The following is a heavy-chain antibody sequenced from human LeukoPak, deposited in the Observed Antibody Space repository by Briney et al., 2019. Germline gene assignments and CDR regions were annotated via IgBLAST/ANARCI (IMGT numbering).Heavy chain of an antibody. Sequence: GGSLRLSCAASGFTVSSNYMSWVRQAPGKGLEWVSVIYSSGSTYYADSVKGRFTISRDNSKNTLYLQMNSLRVADTAVYYWSRDSKSRCCFYYWGQGTLVTVSS. CDR2: IYSSGST. J-gene: IGHJ4*01. D-gene: IGHD4/OR15-4a*01. CDR3: SRDSKSRCCFYY. V-gene: IGHV3-53*01. CDR1: GFTVSSNY.